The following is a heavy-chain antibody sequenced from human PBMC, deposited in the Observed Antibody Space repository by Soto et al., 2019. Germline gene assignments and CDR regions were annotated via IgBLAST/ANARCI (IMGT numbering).Heavy chain of an antibody. CDR3: ARSVAVPGAHIDY. J-gene: IGHJ4*02. D-gene: IGHD6-19*01. CDR1: GGSISGSY. V-gene: IGHV4-59*01. CDR2: VYYTGST. Sequence: SETLSLTCSVSGGSISGSYWSWIRQSPGKGLEWLGYVYYTGSTNYSPSLRSRVSISVDTSKNEFSLRLSSVTAADTAVYFCARSVAVPGAHIDYWGQGTQATVSS.